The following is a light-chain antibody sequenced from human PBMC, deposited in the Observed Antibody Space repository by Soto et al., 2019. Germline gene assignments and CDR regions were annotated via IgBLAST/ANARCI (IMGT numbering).Light chain of an antibody. CDR1: QDISNY. J-gene: IGKJ3*01. CDR2: DAS. Sequence: DIPMTQSPSSLSASVGDRVTITCQASQDISNYLNWYQQKPWKAPKLLIYDASNLETGAPSRFSGSGSGTDFPFTISSLQSEAIAAYYCQHYDNGPLTFGPGTKVYIK. V-gene: IGKV1-33*01. CDR3: QHYDNGPLT.